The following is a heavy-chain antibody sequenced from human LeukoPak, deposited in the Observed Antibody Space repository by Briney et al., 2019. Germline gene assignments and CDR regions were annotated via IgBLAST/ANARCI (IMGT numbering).Heavy chain of an antibody. CDR3: ARDPAGASSSWYYFDN. D-gene: IGHD6-13*01. J-gene: IGHJ4*02. Sequence: PGGSLRLSCAASGFTLSGYSMTWVRQAPGKGLECVSFITSSSNYIYYADSVKGRFTISRDTAKNSLYLQMSSLRTEDTAMYYCARDPAGASSSWYYFDNWGQGTLVTVSS. CDR2: ITSSSNYI. V-gene: IGHV3-21*04. CDR1: GFTLSGYS.